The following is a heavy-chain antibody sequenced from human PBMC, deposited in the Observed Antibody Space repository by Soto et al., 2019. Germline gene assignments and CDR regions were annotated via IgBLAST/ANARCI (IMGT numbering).Heavy chain of an antibody. D-gene: IGHD3-22*01. V-gene: IGHV3-15*07. CDR2: IKSKTDGGTT. Sequence: ETLSLTCAVYGGSFSVYYWNWIRQPQGTGLEWVGRIKSKTDGGTTDYAAPVKGRFTISRDDSKNTLYLQMNSLKTEDTAVYYCTTETYYYDISGYYAVDYGGQGTLVTVSS. CDR1: GGSFSVYY. CDR3: TTETYYYDISGYYAVDY. J-gene: IGHJ4*02.